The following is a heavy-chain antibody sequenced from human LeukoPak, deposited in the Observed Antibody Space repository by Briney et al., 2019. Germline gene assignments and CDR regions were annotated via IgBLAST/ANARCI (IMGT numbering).Heavy chain of an antibody. CDR1: GFTFSSYS. CDR2: IYYSGNT. D-gene: IGHD2-15*01. V-gene: IGHV4-59*04. CDR3: ARRPRGRGLLRYCNGGYCYSPLDS. Sequence: GSLRLSCAASGFTFSSYSMNWVRQPPGKGLEWIGNIYYSGNTYYNPSLKSRVTMSVDTSKDQFSLRLSSVTATDTAFYYCARRPRGRGLLRYCNGGYCYSPLDSWGQGTLVTVSS. J-gene: IGHJ4*02.